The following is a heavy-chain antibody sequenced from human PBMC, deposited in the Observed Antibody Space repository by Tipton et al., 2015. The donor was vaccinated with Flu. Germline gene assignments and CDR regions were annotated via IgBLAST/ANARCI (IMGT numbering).Heavy chain of an antibody. J-gene: IGHJ5*01. CDR2: ICPGSP. CDR1: GYSISSDYC. D-gene: IGHD4-11*01. Sequence: TLSLTCTVSGYSISSDYCWGWVRRPPGKGLEWIGNICPGSPYYNPSLRSRVTMSVARSNDQFSLRLTSVTAADTAVYFCARRTFSNYVSEPKNWFDFWGQGTLVTVSS. CDR3: ARRTFSNYVSEPKNWFDF. V-gene: IGHV4-38-2*02.